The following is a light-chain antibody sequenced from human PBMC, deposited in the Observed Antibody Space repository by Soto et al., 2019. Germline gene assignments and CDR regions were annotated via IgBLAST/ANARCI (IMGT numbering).Light chain of an antibody. CDR2: DAS. CDR1: QSVSSY. J-gene: IGKJ2*01. CDR3: QQPSNWLYT. V-gene: IGKV3-11*01. Sequence: EIVLTQSPATLSLSPGERATLSCRASQSVSSYLAWYQQKPGQAPRLLIYDASNRATGIPARFSGSGSGTDFTLTISSLEPEDFALDYGQQPSNWLYTFGQGTKLEIK.